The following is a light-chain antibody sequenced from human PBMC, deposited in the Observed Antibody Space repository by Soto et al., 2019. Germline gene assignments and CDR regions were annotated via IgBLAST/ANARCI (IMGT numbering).Light chain of an antibody. CDR1: SRDVGGYNY. Sequence: VLTKPPSASGSPLHSVTITCTETSRDVGGYNYVSWYQQHPGRAPKLMISDVSKRPSGVSNRFSGSKSGNTASLTISGLQTEDEADYYCSSYTTSSTYVFGTGTRSPS. CDR2: DVS. CDR3: SSYTTSSTYV. J-gene: IGLJ1*01. V-gene: IGLV2-14*01.